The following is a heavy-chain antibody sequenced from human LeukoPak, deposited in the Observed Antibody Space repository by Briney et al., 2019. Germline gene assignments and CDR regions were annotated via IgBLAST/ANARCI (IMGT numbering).Heavy chain of an antibody. CDR3: AKDATPGNSMWDYFDY. D-gene: IGHD1-7*01. CDR1: GFTFSSYA. CDR2: ISYDGSNK. J-gene: IGHJ4*02. Sequence: PGRSLRLSCAASGFTFSSYAMHWVRQAPGKGLEWVAVISYDGSNKYYADSVKGRFTISRDNSKNTLYLQMNSLRAEDTAVYYCAKDATPGNSMWDYFDYWGQGTLVTVSS. V-gene: IGHV3-30*07.